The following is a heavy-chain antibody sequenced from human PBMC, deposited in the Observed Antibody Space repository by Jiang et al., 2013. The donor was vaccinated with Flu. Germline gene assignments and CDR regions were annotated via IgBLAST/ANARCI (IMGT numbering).Heavy chain of an antibody. D-gene: IGHD3-3*01. V-gene: IGHV1-18*01. CDR1: GYTFTSYG. CDR2: ISAYNGNT. CDR3: ARDRYDFWSGYYFNWFDP. J-gene: IGHJ5*02. Sequence: GAEVKKPGASVKVSCKASGYTFTSYGISWVRQAPGQGLEWMGWISAYNGNTNYAQKLQGRVTMTTDTSTSTAYMELRSLRSDDTAVYYCARDRYDFWSGYYFNWFDPWGQGTLVTVSS.